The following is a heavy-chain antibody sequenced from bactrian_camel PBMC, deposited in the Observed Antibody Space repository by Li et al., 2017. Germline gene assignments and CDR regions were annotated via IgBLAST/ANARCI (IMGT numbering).Heavy chain of an antibody. CDR2: INSDASST. CDR1: EFTFSSYW. Sequence: HVQLVESGGGSVEAGKSLRLSCAVSEFTFSSYWMYWVRQAPGKGLEWVSAINSDASSTYYRDSVKGRFTISRDNAKNTLYLQLNSLKTEDTAMYYCGKGWAVDYWGQGTQVTVS. D-gene: IGHD1*01. V-gene: IGHV3S1*01. CDR3: GKGWAVDY. J-gene: IGHJ4*01.